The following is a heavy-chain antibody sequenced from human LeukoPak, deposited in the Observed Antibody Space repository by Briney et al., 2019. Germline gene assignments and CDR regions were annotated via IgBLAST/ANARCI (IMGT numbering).Heavy chain of an antibody. CDR3: ARDNSYCSSTSCYYNWFDP. D-gene: IGHD2-2*01. Sequence: SQTLSLTCTVSGGSISSGSHYWSWIRQPAGKGLEWIGRIYNSANTNYNPSLKSRVIISVDTSKNQFSLKLSSVTAADTAVYYCARDNSYCSSTSCYYNWFDPWGQGTTVTVSS. CDR1: GGSISSGSHY. V-gene: IGHV4-61*02. CDR2: IYNSANT. J-gene: IGHJ5*01.